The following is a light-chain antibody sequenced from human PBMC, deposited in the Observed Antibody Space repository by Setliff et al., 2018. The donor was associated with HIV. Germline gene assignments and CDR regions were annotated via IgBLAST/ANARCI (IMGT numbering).Light chain of an antibody. V-gene: IGLV2-23*02. Sequence: SVLTQPASVSGSPGQSITISCTGTSSDVGSYNLVSWYQQYPGKAPKLMIYEVDKRPSGVSYRFSGSKSGNTASLTISGLLADDEANYYCSSYARSSSLIFGGGTKVTVL. J-gene: IGLJ2*01. CDR3: SSYARSSSLI. CDR2: EVD. CDR1: SSDVGSYNL.